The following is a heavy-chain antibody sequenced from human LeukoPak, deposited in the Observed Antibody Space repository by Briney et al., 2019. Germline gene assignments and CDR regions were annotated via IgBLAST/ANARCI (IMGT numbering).Heavy chain of an antibody. Sequence: GASVKVSCKASGYTFTSYGISWVRQAPGQGLEWMGWINPNSGGTNYAQKFQGRVTMTRDTSISTAYMELSRLRSDDTAVYYCARDDGDYGRNYYYYMDVWGKGTTVTVSS. CDR1: GYTFTSYG. D-gene: IGHD4-17*01. J-gene: IGHJ6*03. CDR2: INPNSGGT. V-gene: IGHV1-2*02. CDR3: ARDDGDYGRNYYYYMDV.